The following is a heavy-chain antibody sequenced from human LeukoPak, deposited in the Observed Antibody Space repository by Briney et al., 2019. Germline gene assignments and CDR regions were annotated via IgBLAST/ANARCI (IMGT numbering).Heavy chain of an antibody. J-gene: IGHJ4*02. Sequence: GGSLRLSCAASGFTFSSYGMHWVRQAPGKGLEWVAVISYDGSKKYYADFVKGRFTISRDNSKNTLYLQMNSLKPDDTAVYYCAKDGGPIIRFLISGPDYWGQGTRVTVSS. CDR3: AKDGGPIIRFLISGPDY. CDR2: ISYDGSKK. V-gene: IGHV3-30*18. CDR1: GFTFSSYG. D-gene: IGHD5-12*01.